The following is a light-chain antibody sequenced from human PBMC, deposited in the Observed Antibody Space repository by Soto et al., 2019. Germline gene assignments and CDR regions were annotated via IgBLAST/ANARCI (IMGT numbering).Light chain of an antibody. V-gene: IGKV4-1*01. Sequence: DIVMTQSPDSLAVSLGERATITCKSSQSVLYNLAWYQQKLGQPPKLLIYWASTRESGVPDRFSGGGSGTDFTLTISRLEPEDFAVYYCQQFSSYPLTFGGGTKVDIK. CDR3: QQFSSYPLT. CDR2: WAS. CDR1: QSVLYN. J-gene: IGKJ4*01.